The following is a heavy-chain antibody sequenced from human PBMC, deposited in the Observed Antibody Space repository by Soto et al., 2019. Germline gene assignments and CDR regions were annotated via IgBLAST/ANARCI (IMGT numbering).Heavy chain of an antibody. CDR3: ARMSSISDYAH. V-gene: IGHV4-59*08. Sequence: SETLSLTCTVSGGSISGHYWSWIRQPQGKGLECIGYIYYTGTTTYNPSLESRVTISLDTSKNQFSLRLSSVTAADTAVYYCARMSSISDYAHWGQGTLVTVPS. CDR2: IYYTGTT. J-gene: IGHJ4*02. CDR1: GGSISGHY. D-gene: IGHD4-17*01.